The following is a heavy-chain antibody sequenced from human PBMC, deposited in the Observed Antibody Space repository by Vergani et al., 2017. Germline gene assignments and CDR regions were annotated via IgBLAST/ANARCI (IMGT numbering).Heavy chain of an antibody. CDR2: ISSSSSYI. J-gene: IGHJ4*02. Sequence: EVQLVESGGGLVKPGGSLRLSCAASGFTFSSYSMNWVRQAPGKGLEWVSSISSSSSYIYYADSVKGRFTISRDNAKNSLYLQMNSLRAEDTAVYYCTRDPTVWSGYFWVDYFDYWGQGTLVTVSS. D-gene: IGHD3-3*01. V-gene: IGHV3-21*01. CDR3: TRDPTVWSGYFWVDYFDY. CDR1: GFTFSSYS.